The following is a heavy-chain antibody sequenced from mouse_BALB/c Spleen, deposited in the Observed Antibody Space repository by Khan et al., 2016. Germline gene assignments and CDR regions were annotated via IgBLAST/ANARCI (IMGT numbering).Heavy chain of an antibody. D-gene: IGHD1-1*01. V-gene: IGHV3-1*02. Sequence: EVKLLESGPDLVKPSQSLSLTCTVTGFSITSDYSWHWIRQFPGNKLEWMGYIHYSGSTNYNPSLKSRISITRDTSKNQFFLQLNSVTTEDTASFYCARYYYSGAPWFAYWGQGTLVTGSA. J-gene: IGHJ3*01. CDR3: ARYYYSGAPWFAY. CDR1: GFSITSDYS. CDR2: IHYSGST.